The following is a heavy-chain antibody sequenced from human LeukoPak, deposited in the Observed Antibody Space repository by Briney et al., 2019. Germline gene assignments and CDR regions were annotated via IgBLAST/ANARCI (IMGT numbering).Heavy chain of an antibody. CDR3: AREVKDIVVVVAATPADYFDY. D-gene: IGHD2-15*01. CDR1: GGTFSSYA. V-gene: IGHV1-69*05. Sequence: SVKVSCKASGGTFSSYAISWVRQAPGQGLEWMGRIIPIFGTANYAQKFQGRVTITTDESTSTAYMELSSLRSEDTAVYYYAREVKDIVVVVAATPADYFDYWGQGTLVTVSS. CDR2: IIPIFGTA. J-gene: IGHJ4*02.